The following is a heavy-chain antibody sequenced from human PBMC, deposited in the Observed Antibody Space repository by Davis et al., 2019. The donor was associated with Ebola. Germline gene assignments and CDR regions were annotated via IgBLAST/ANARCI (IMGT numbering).Heavy chain of an antibody. CDR1: GGSLSGYY. CDR2: INHSGST. CDR3: ASTIFGVVVPPYYFDY. V-gene: IGHV4-34*01. Sequence: SETLSLTCAVYGGSLSGYYWSWIRQPPGKGLEWIGEINHSGSTTYNPSLKSRVTISVDTSKRQFSLKLSSVSAADTAVYYCASTIFGVVVPPYYFDYWGQGTLVTVSS. J-gene: IGHJ4*02. D-gene: IGHD3-3*01.